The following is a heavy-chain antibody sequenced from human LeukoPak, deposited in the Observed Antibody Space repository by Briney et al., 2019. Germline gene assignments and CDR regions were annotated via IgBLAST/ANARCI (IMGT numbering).Heavy chain of an antibody. D-gene: IGHD3-10*01. Sequence: PGGSLRLSCAASGFTFSSYAMSWVRQAPGKGLEWVSAISGSGGSTYYADSVKGRFTISRDNSKYTLYLQMNSLRAEDTAVYYCAKDPSRWFGELSVGRLSDYWGQGTLVTVSS. CDR3: AKDPSRWFGELSVGRLSDY. CDR2: ISGSGGST. J-gene: IGHJ4*02. V-gene: IGHV3-23*01. CDR1: GFTFSSYA.